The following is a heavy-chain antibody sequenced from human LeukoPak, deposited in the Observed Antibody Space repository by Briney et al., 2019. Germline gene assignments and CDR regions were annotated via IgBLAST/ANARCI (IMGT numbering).Heavy chain of an antibody. J-gene: IGHJ3*02. D-gene: IGHD1-26*01. CDR3: ARDRSYYGDAYDI. CDR2: IRGDGNEN. V-gene: IGHV3-7*01. CDR1: GFTFHNYW. Sequence: GGSLRLSCAASGFTFHNYWMTWVRQAPGEGLEWVATIRGDGNENFHVDSVKGRFTISRDDANNSLHLQMNSLRVDDTAVYYCARDRSYYGDAYDIWGHGTLVTVSS.